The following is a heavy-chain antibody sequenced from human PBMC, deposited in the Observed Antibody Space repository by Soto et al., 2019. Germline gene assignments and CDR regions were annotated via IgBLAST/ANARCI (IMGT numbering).Heavy chain of an antibody. D-gene: IGHD6-19*01. CDR1: GFTFSRCA. CDR3: AKKRAGSGQYFDY. V-gene: IGHV3-23*01. J-gene: IGHJ4*02. Sequence: PGGSLRLSCAASGFTFSRCAMSWVRQAPGKGLEWVSTLSGSGDSTNYADSVKGRFTISRDNSKNTLYLQMNSLRAEDTAVYYCAKKRAGSGQYFDYWGQGTLVTVSS. CDR2: LSGSGDST.